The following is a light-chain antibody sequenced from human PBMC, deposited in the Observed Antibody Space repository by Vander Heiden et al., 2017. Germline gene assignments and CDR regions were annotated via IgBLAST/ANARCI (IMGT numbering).Light chain of an antibody. CDR3: QQYGTSLFT. Sequence: EFVLPQSPGTLSLSPGERATLSCRASQSVSASYLAWYQQKPGQAPRLLIYGASNRATGIPDRFSGSGSGTDFTLAISGLEPEDFAFYYCQQYGTSLFTFGQGTRLEIK. V-gene: IGKV3-20*01. CDR1: QSVSASY. CDR2: GAS. J-gene: IGKJ5*01.